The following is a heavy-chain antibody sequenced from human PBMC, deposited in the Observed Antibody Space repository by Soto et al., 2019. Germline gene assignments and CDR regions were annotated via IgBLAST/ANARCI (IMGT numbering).Heavy chain of an antibody. CDR3: ARGECSSASFYASEFDY. D-gene: IGHD2-2*01. V-gene: IGHV4-59*08. Sequence: SETLSLTCSVSGGSISNYYWTWIRQPPGKGLEWIGYIYYSGSTNYNPSLKSRVTISVDTSKNQFSLNLSSVTAADTAVYYCARGECSSASFYASEFDYWGQGTLVTVSS. J-gene: IGHJ4*02. CDR2: IYYSGST. CDR1: GGSISNYY.